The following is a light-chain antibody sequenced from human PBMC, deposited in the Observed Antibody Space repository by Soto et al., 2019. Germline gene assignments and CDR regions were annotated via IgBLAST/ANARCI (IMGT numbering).Light chain of an antibody. CDR3: QHYGSSGT. V-gene: IGKV3-20*01. CDR1: QSVSSSY. J-gene: IGKJ1*01. Sequence: PGERVPLSRRASQSVSSSYLAWYQQKPGQAPRLLIYAASNRATGLPDRFSGSGSGTVFTLTISRLEPEVFAVYYCQHYGSSGTFGQGTKGDIK. CDR2: AAS.